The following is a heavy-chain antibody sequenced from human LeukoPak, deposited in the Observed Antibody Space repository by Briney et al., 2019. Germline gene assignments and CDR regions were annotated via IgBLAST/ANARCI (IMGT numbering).Heavy chain of an antibody. CDR1: GFTFSSYA. CDR3: ARSDWFDP. Sequence: GGSLRLSCAASGFTFSSYAMSWVRQAPGKGLEWVSTIGSSGDTTYYADSVKGRFTISRDNAKNTLYLQMNSLRAEDTAVYYCARSDWFDPWGQGTLVTVSS. J-gene: IGHJ5*02. CDR2: IGSSGDTT. V-gene: IGHV3-23*01.